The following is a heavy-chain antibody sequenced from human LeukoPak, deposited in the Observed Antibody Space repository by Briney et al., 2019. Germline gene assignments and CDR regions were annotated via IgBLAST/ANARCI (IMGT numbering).Heavy chain of an antibody. CDR2: MNPDSGNT. V-gene: IGHV1-8*01. CDR3: ARGLHCSKANCRRGEWFDP. D-gene: IGHD2-2*01. J-gene: IGHJ5*02. Sequence: ASVKVSCKASGHTFTSYDINWVRQATGQGLEWMGWMNPDSGNTGYAQKFQGRVTMTRNASISTAYMELSSLRSEDTAMYYCARGLHCSKANCRRGEWFDPWGQGTLVTVSS. CDR1: GHTFTSYD.